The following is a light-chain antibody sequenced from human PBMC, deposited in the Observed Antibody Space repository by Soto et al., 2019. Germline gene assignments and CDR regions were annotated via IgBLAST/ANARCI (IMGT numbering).Light chain of an antibody. CDR1: SSNIGNNY. V-gene: IGLV1-51*02. CDR3: GTWQSSLSAWV. CDR2: ENN. Sequence: QSVLTQPPSVSAAPSQKVTISCSGSSSNIGNNYVSWYQHLPGTAPKLLIYENNKRPSGIPDRFSGSKSGTSATLGITGLQTGDEAEYYCGTWQSSLSAWVFGGGTKLTVL. J-gene: IGLJ2*01.